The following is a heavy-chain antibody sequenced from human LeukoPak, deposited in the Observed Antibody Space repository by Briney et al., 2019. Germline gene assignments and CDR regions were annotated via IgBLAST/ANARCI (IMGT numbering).Heavy chain of an antibody. Sequence: SETLSLTCTVSGDSISSYYWYWFRQPPGKELEWIACIYYSGVTHYNPSLKSRVTISLDTSKSQFSLRLSSVTAADTAVYYCAREGIVRTYDQWGQGTLVTASS. CDR3: AREGIVRTYDQ. V-gene: IGHV4-59*12. CDR1: GDSISSYY. J-gene: IGHJ4*02. CDR2: IYYSGVT. D-gene: IGHD2/OR15-2a*01.